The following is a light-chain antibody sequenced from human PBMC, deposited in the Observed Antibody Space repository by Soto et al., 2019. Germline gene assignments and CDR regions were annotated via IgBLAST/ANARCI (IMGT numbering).Light chain of an antibody. CDR2: EVS. V-gene: IGLV2-14*03. Sequence: QYALTQPASVSGSPGQSITISCTGTSSDVGAYDFVSWYQQHPDKAPKLMIYEVSNRPSGVSNRFSGSKSVNTATLTISGLQAEDEADYYCSSYTSSSTRVFGTWTKLTVL. CDR3: SSYTSSSTRV. CDR1: SSDVGAYDF. J-gene: IGLJ1*01.